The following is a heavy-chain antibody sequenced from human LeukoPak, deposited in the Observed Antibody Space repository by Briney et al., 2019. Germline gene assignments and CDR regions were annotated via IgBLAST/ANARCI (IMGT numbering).Heavy chain of an antibody. V-gene: IGHV5-51*01. CDR3: TRRAVYTRGFCYCMDF. CDR1: GSSCTRYC. J-gene: IGHJ6*02. D-gene: IGHD5/OR15-5a*01. Sequence: GESLKISCKGSGSSCTRYCIAWGRQLPGKGLEWMGSIYPGDYDTRYNPSYQGQVTISADKSIGTAYLQWRSLKASDTAMYYCTRRAVYTRGFCYCMDFWGQGTTVTISS. CDR2: IYPGDYDT.